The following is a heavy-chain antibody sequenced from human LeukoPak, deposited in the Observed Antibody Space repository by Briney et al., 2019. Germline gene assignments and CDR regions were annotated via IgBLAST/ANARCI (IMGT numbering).Heavy chain of an antibody. Sequence: GESLKISCKGSGYSFTSYWIGWVRQMPGKGLEWMGIIYPGDSDTRYSPSFQGQVTISADKSISTAYLQWSSLKASDTAMYYCARRSHYYGSGSYSLAFDIWGQGTMVTVSS. V-gene: IGHV5-51*01. CDR1: GYSFTSYW. CDR3: ARRSHYYGSGSYSLAFDI. CDR2: IYPGDSDT. D-gene: IGHD3-10*01. J-gene: IGHJ3*02.